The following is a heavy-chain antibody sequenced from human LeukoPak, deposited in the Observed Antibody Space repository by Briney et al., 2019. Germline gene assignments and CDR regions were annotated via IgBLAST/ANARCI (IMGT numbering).Heavy chain of an antibody. D-gene: IGHD4-11*01. J-gene: IGHJ4*02. CDR1: GGSISSSSYY. CDR2: IYYSGST. V-gene: IGHV4-39*01. Sequence: KSSETLSLTCTVSGGSISSSSYYWGWIRQPPGKGLEWIGSIYYSGSTYYNPSLKSRVTISVDTSKNQFSLKLSSVTAADTAVYYCARHSVGHDYSNYGLVGRFFDYWGQGTLVTVSS. CDR3: ARHSVGHDYSNYGLVGRFFDY.